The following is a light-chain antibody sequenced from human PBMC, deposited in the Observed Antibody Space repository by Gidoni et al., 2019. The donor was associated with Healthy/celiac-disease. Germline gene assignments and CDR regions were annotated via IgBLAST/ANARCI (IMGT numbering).Light chain of an antibody. CDR1: SSDVGGYNY. CDR3: CSYAGSYTFVV. V-gene: IGLV2-11*01. CDR2: DVS. J-gene: IGLJ2*01. Sequence: SVSGSPGQSVTISCTGTSSDVGGYNYVSWYQQHPGKAPKLMIYDVSKRPSGVPDRFSGSKSGNTASLTISGLQAEDEADYYCCSYAGSYTFVVFGGGTKLTV.